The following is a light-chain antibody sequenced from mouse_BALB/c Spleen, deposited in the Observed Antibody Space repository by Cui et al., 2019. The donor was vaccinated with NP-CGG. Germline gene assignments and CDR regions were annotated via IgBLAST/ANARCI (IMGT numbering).Light chain of an antibody. CDR2: GTN. J-gene: IGLJ1*01. Sequence: HAVVTQASTLTTSPGETVTLTCRSSTGAVTTSNYANWVQEKPDHLFTGLMGGTNNRAPGVPARFSGSLIGDKAALTITGAQTEDEAIYFCALWYSNHWVFGGGTKLTVL. CDR1: TGAVTTSNY. CDR3: ALWYSNHWV. V-gene: IGLV1*01.